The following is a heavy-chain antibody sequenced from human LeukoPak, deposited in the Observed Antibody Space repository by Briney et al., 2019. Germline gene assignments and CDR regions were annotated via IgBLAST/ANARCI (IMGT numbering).Heavy chain of an antibody. CDR3: ANYDLLPGSLRLDY. V-gene: IGHV1-69*13. D-gene: IGHD3-9*01. CDR1: GGPFNSYA. J-gene: IGHJ4*02. Sequence: SVKVSCKASGGPFNSYAISWVRQAPGQGLEWMGGLIPIFGTPNYAQKFQGRVTIIADESTSTAYMELSSLRSEDTAVYYCANYDLLPGSLRLDYWGQGTLVTVSS. CDR2: LIPIFGTP.